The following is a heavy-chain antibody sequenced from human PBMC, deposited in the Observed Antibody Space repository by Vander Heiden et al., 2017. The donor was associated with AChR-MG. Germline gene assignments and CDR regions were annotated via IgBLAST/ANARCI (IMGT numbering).Heavy chain of an antibody. CDR3: ARFKRAGYTADY. CDR1: GGSIRSSSYY. V-gene: IGHV4-39*01. J-gene: IGHJ4*02. D-gene: IGHD2-2*02. CDR2: IYYSGST. Sequence: GKPSETLSLTCTVPGGSIRSSSYYWGWIRQPPGKGLEWIGSIYYSGSTYYNPSLKSRVTISVDTSKNQFSLKLSSVTAADTAVYYCARFKRAGYTADYWGQGTLVTVSS.